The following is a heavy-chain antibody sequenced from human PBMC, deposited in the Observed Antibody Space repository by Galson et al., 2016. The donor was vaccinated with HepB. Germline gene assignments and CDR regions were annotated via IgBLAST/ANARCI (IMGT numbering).Heavy chain of an antibody. CDR1: GFTFSGSA. CDR2: ISSDGSNK. Sequence: SLRLSCAASGFTFSGSAMHWVRQASGKGLEWVAVISSDGSNKYYVDSVKGRFTISRDNSKNTLYLQMNRLRAEDTAVYFCAKDAILGCGRDCYTDFWGQGTLVTVSS. J-gene: IGHJ4*02. CDR3: AKDAILGCGRDCYTDF. V-gene: IGHV3-30*04. D-gene: IGHD2-21*02.